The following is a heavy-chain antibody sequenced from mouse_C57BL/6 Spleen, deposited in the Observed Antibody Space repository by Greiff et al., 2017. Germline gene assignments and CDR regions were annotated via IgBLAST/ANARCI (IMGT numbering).Heavy chain of an antibody. CDR2: INPSSGYT. V-gene: IGHV1-4*01. CDR1: GYTFTSYT. J-gene: IGHJ3*01. CDR3: APAPWFAY. Sequence: VQLQESGAELARPGASVKMSCKASGYTFTSYTMHWVKQRPGQGLEWIGYINPSSGYTKYNQKFKDKATLTADKSSSTAYMQLSSLTSEDSAVYYCAPAPWFAYWGQGTLVTVSA.